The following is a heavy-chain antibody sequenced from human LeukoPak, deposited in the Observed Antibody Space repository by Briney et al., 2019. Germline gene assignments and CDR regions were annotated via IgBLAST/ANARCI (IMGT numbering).Heavy chain of an antibody. Sequence: SQTLSLTCTVSGGSISSGSYYWSWIRQPAGKGLEWIGRIYTSWSTNYNPSLKSRVTISVDTSKNQFSLKLSSVTAADTAVYYCARDPLGPGYGVAWGQGTLVTVSS. D-gene: IGHD7-27*01. CDR2: IYTSWST. CDR1: GGSISSGSYY. CDR3: ARDPLGPGYGVA. J-gene: IGHJ5*02. V-gene: IGHV4-61*02.